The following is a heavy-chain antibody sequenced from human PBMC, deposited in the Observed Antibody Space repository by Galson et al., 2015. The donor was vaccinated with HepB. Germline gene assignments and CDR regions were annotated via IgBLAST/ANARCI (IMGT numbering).Heavy chain of an antibody. V-gene: IGHV3-30*03. J-gene: IGHJ4*02. D-gene: IGHD6-19*01. CDR3: ARGGLRAVAGTKGDY. Sequence: CAASGFTLSTYSMYWVRQAPGKGLEWVSVMSYDGTNKYYGGSVKGRFTVSRDTSKNTMFLQMNSLTIDDTAMYYCARGGLRAVAGTKGDYWGQGTLVTVSS. CDR1: GFTLSTYS. CDR2: MSYDGTNK.